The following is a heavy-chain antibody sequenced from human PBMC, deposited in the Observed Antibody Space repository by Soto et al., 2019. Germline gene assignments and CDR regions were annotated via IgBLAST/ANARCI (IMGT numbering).Heavy chain of an antibody. Sequence: ASVKVSCKASGYTFTSYYMHWVRQAPGQGLEWMGIINPSGGSTSYAQKFQGRVTITRDTSTSTVYMELSSLRSEDTAVYYCARDQAATDAFDIWGQGTMVTVSS. CDR3: ARDQAATDAFDI. J-gene: IGHJ3*02. D-gene: IGHD6-25*01. V-gene: IGHV1-46*01. CDR1: GYTFTSYY. CDR2: INPSGGST.